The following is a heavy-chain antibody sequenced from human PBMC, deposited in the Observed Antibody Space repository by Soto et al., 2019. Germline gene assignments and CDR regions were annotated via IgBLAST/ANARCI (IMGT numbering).Heavy chain of an antibody. CDR3: AREHKYSRSTSCDAAY. CDR2: ISSSGSTI. Sequence: PAGSPRLSCAASGYNFSDYYMSLIRQAPRKGLEWVSYISSSGSTIYYADSVKGRFTISRDNAKNSLYLQMNSLRAEDTAVYYCAREHKYSRSTSCDAAYWVHGTLVTVSS. V-gene: IGHV3-11*01. D-gene: IGHD2-2*01. CDR1: GYNFSDYY. J-gene: IGHJ4*01.